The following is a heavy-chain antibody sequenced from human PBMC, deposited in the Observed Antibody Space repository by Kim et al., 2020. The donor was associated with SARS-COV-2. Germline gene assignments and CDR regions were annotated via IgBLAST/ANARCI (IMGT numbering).Heavy chain of an antibody. CDR1: GFTFSSYA. CDR3: AKDPGDMVRGVRGLNFDY. J-gene: IGHJ4*02. D-gene: IGHD3-10*01. CDR2: ISGSGGST. Sequence: GGSLRLSCAASGFTFSSYAMSWVRQAPGKGLEWVSAISGSGGSTYYADSVKSRFTISRDNSKNTLYLQMNSLRAGDTAVYYCAKDPGDMVRGVRGLNFDYWGQGTLVTVSS. V-gene: IGHV3-23*01.